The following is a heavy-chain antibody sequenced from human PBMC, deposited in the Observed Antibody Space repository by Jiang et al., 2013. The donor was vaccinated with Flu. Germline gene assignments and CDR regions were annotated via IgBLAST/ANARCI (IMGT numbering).Heavy chain of an antibody. CDR1: GYTFSPYA. D-gene: IGHD1-7*01. V-gene: IGHV1-3*01. J-gene: IGHJ5*02. CDR3: ARGYIWNYGWLDH. Sequence: GAEVKKPGASVKLSCKASGYTFSPYAMHWVRQAPGQGLEWMGWIDGGSGNTTYSREFQGRVTFTRDTSARKAYMELKSLRSEDTSVYFCARGYIWNYGWLDHWGLGTLVTISS. CDR2: IDGGSGNT.